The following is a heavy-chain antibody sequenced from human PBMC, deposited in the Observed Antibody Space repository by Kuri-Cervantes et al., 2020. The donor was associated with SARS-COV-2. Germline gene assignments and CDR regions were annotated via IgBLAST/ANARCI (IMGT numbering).Heavy chain of an antibody. CDR2: ISGSGGST. D-gene: IGHD4-17*01. J-gene: IGHJ4*02. V-gene: IGHV3-23*01. Sequence: GEYLKIPCAASGFTFSSYAMSWVRQAPGKGLEWVSAISGSGGSTYYADSVKDRFTISRDNSKNTLYLQMNSLRAEGTAVYYCAKLGSRRHYEDWGQGTLVTVSS. CDR3: AKLGSRRHYED. CDR1: GFTFSSYA.